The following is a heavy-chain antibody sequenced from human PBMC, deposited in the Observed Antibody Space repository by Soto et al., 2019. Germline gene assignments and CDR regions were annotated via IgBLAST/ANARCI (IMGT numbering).Heavy chain of an antibody. D-gene: IGHD3-9*01. Sequence: QVQLVQSGAEVKKPGASVKVSCKASGYTFTSYDINWVRQATGQGLEWMGWMNPNSGNTGYAQKFQGRVTMTRNTSISTAYMELSSMRSEDTAVYYCARGRDGYDILTGYPDYYGMDVWGQGTTVTVSS. J-gene: IGHJ6*02. V-gene: IGHV1-8*01. CDR2: MNPNSGNT. CDR3: ARGRDGYDILTGYPDYYGMDV. CDR1: GYTFTSYD.